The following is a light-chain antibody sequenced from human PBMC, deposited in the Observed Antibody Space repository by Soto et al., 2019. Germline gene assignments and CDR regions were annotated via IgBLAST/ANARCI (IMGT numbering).Light chain of an antibody. V-gene: IGKV3-15*01. Sequence: EIVMTQSPATLSVSPGERATLSCRASQSVSINLAWYQQKPGQAPRLLIYGASTRATGIPARFSGSWSGTEFTLTISSLPSQDFAVYYCQQYNNWPPWTFGQGTKVDIK. J-gene: IGKJ1*01. CDR1: QSVSIN. CDR2: GAS. CDR3: QQYNNWPPWT.